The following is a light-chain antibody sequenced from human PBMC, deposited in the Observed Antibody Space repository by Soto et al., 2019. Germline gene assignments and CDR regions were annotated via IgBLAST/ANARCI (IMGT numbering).Light chain of an antibody. CDR2: DAS. V-gene: IGKV1-13*02. CDR1: QGISSA. CDR3: QQFNSFSFT. J-gene: IGKJ3*01. Sequence: AIQLTQSPSSLSASVGDRVTITCRASQGISSALAWYQQKPGKAPKLLIYDASSLESGVPSRFSGSGSGTDFTLTISSLQPEDFATYYCQQFNSFSFTFGPGTKVDIK.